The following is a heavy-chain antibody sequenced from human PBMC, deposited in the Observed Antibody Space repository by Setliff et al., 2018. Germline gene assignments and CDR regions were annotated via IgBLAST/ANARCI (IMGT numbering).Heavy chain of an antibody. CDR1: GFTFNTYW. V-gene: IGHV3-48*03. CDR2: ISNSGGVK. J-gene: IGHJ4*02. Sequence: GGSLRLSCAASGFTFNTYWMHWVRQAPGKGLEWVSYISNSGGVKYYTDSVKGRFTFSRDNAKNSLYLQMNSLRAEDTAVYYCARDQGSYGYRAFDFWGQGTLVTVSS. CDR3: ARDQGSYGYRAFDF. D-gene: IGHD5-18*01.